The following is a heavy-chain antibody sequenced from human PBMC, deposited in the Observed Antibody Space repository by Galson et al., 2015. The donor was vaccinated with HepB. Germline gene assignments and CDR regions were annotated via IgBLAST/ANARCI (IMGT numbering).Heavy chain of an antibody. V-gene: IGHV3-30*18. CDR1: GFTFSSYG. D-gene: IGHD4-23*01. J-gene: IGHJ4*02. CDR2: ISYDGSNK. Sequence: SLRLSCAASGFTFSSYGMHWVRQAPGKGLEWVAVISYDGSNKYYADSVKGRFTISRDNSKNTLYLQMNSLRAEDTAVYYCAKDLLFRYGGNPDYWGQGTLVTVSS. CDR3: AKDLLFRYGGNPDY.